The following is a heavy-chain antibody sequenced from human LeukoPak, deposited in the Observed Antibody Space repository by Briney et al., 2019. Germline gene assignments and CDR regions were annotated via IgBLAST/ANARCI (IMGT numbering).Heavy chain of an antibody. CDR3: ARGRFFAGGAFYFDY. CDR2: IYYSGTI. Sequence: SETLSLTCTVSGGSVSGPDYYWSWIRQPPGKGLEWIGYIYYSGTINYNPSLKSRVTMSIDTSKNHFSLKVTSVSAADTAVYLCARGRFFAGGAFYFDYWGQGTLVTVSS. V-gene: IGHV4-61*03. D-gene: IGHD3-3*01. CDR1: GGSVSGPDYY. J-gene: IGHJ4*02.